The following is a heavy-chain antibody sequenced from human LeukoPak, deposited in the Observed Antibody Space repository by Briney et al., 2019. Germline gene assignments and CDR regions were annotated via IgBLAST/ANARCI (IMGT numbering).Heavy chain of an antibody. CDR3: ARDIVVVVAATLYYYYGMDV. CDR1: GGTFSSYA. J-gene: IGHJ6*02. Sequence: ASVKVSCKASGGTFSSYAISWVRQAPGQGLEWMGGIIPIFGTANYAQKFQGRVTITADESTSTAYIELSSLRSEDTAVYYCARDIVVVVAATLYYYYGMDVWGQGTTVTVSS. CDR2: IIPIFGTA. V-gene: IGHV1-69*13. D-gene: IGHD2-15*01.